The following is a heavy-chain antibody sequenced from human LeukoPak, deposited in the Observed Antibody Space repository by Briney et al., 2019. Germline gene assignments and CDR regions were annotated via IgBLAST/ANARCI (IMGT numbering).Heavy chain of an antibody. CDR2: INPNSGGT. Sequence: GASVKVSCKASGYTFTGYYMHWVRQAPGQGLEWMGWINPNSGGTNYAQKFQGRVTMTRDTSISTAYMELSRLRSDDTAMYYCARDPGYNSSWYDYWGQGTLVTVSS. V-gene: IGHV1-2*02. J-gene: IGHJ4*02. CDR3: ARDPGYNSSWYDY. D-gene: IGHD6-13*01. CDR1: GYTFTGYY.